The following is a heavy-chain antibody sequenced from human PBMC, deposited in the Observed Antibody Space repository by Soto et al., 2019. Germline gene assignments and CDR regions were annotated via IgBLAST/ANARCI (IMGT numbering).Heavy chain of an antibody. CDR1: GGSISSFF. Sequence: SKTLSLTCSVSGGSISSFFRNWIRQAPGKGLEWIGCIYDSGDANYNPSLKSRVTISLDTSNNQFSLKLSSVTAADTAVYYCARHPEGNGPPAPNWFDPWGQGTLVTVSS. CDR3: ARHPEGNGPPAPNWFDP. CDR2: IYDSGDA. J-gene: IGHJ5*02. D-gene: IGHD2-8*01. V-gene: IGHV4-59*08.